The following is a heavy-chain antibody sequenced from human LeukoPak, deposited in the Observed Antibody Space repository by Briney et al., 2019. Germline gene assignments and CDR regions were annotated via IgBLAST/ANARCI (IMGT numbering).Heavy chain of an antibody. Sequence: ASVKVSCKASGYTFTGYYMHWVRQAPGQGLEWMGWINTNTGNPTYAQGFTGRFVFSLDTSVSTAYLQISSLKAEDTAVYYCAGSGPYSSSWQEGLHFQHWGQGTLVTVSS. CDR2: INTNTGNP. D-gene: IGHD6-13*01. J-gene: IGHJ1*01. CDR1: GYTFTGYY. V-gene: IGHV7-4-1*02. CDR3: AGSGPYSSSWQEGLHFQH.